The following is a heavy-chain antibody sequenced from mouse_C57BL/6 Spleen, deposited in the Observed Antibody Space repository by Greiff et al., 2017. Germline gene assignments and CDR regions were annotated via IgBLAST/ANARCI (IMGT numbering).Heavy chain of an antibody. CDR3: ARLSYWYFDV. J-gene: IGHJ1*03. V-gene: IGHV5-4*03. CDR1: GFTFSSYA. Sequence: EVKLMESGGGLVKPGGSLKLSCAASGFTFSSYAMSWVRQTPEKRLEWVATISDGGSYTYYPVNVKGRFTISRDNAKNNLYLQMSHLKSEDTAMYYCARLSYWYFDVWGTGTTVTVSS. CDR2: ISDGGSYT.